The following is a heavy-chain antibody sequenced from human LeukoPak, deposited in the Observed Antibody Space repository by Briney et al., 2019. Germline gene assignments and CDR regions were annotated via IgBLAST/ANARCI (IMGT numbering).Heavy chain of an antibody. V-gene: IGHV3-7*01. J-gene: IGHJ4*02. CDR1: GFTFSSYW. Sequence: GGSLRLSCAASGFTFSSYWMSWVRQAPGKGLEWVANIKQDGSEKYYVDSVKGRFTISRDNAKNSLYLQMNSLRAEDTAVYYCARVRRCSGGSCYKFDYWGQGTLVTVSS. CDR2: IKQDGSEK. CDR3: ARVRRCSGGSCYKFDY. D-gene: IGHD2-15*01.